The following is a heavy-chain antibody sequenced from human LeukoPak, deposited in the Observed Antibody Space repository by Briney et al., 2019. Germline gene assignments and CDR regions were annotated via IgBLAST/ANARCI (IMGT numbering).Heavy chain of an antibody. D-gene: IGHD6-19*01. CDR2: TYYRSKWYN. J-gene: IGHJ4*02. Sequence: SQTLSLTCAISGDSVSSNSAAWNWIRQSPSRGLEWLGRTYYRSKWYNDYAVSVKSQITINPDTSKNQFSLQLNSVTPEDTAVYYCARENWAYSSGWYYYFDYWGQGTLVTVSS. CDR3: ARENWAYSSGWYYYFDY. V-gene: IGHV6-1*01. CDR1: GDSVSSNSAA.